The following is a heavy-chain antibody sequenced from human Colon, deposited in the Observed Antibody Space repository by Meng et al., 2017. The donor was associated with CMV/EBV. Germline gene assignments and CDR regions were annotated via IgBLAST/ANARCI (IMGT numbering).Heavy chain of an antibody. CDR1: GYTFSKSY. CDR3: ASQAATHTYVDF. V-gene: IGHV1-46*01. J-gene: IGHJ4*01. D-gene: IGHD6-13*01. Sequence: KASGYTFSKSYIYWVRQAPGQGPEWMGIINPTGDSTTLAQKFQGRVTVTRDTSTNTVYMELSSLRSDDTAVYYCASQAATHTYVDFWGHGTLVTVSS. CDR2: INPTGDST.